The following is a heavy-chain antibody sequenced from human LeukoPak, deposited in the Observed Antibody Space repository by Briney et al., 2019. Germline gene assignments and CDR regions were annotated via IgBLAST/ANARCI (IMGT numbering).Heavy chain of an antibody. CDR3: AREHSSGWYAFDY. CDR2: INSDGCST. CDR1: GFTFSSYW. Sequence: GGSLRLSCAASGFTFSSYWMHWVRQAPGKGLVWVSRINSDGCSTSYADSVKGRFTISRDNAKNTLYLQMNSLRAEDTAVYYCAREHSSGWYAFDYWGQGTLVTVSS. V-gene: IGHV3-74*01. D-gene: IGHD6-19*01. J-gene: IGHJ4*02.